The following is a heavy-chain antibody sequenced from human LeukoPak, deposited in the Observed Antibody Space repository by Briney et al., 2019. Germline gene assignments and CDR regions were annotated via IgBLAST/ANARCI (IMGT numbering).Heavy chain of an antibody. Sequence: SETLSLTCAVYSGSFSGYYWSWIRQPPGKGLEWIGEINHSGSTDYNPSLKSRVTISVDTSKNQFSLKLSSVTAADTAAYYCARGPYYDILTGSETPRLGQFDYWGQGTLVTVSS. D-gene: IGHD3-9*01. J-gene: IGHJ4*02. CDR1: SGSFSGYY. CDR3: ARGPYYDILTGSETPRLGQFDY. V-gene: IGHV4-34*01. CDR2: INHSGST.